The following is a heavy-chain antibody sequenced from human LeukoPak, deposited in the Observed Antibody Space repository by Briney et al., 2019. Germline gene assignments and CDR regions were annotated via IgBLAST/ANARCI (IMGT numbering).Heavy chain of an antibody. V-gene: IGHV4-39*07. CDR1: GGSISSSSYY. D-gene: IGHD4-17*01. J-gene: IGHJ4*02. CDR2: IYYSGST. Sequence: SETLSLTCTGSGGSISSSSYYWGWIRQPPGKGLEWIGSIYYSGSTYYNPSLKSRVTISVDTSKNQFSLKLSSVTAADTAVYYCARDYGDRDYWGQGTLVTVSS. CDR3: ARDYGDRDY.